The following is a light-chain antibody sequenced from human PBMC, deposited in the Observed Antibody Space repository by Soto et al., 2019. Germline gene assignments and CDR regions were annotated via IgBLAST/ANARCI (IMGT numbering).Light chain of an antibody. V-gene: IGLV2-14*01. J-gene: IGLJ1*01. CDR3: SSYTSSSTLNV. Sequence: QSVLTQPTSVSGSPRQSITISCTGTSSDVGGYNYVSWYQQHPGKAPKLTIYDVSNRPSGVSTRFSGSKSGNTASLTISGLQAEDEADYYCSSYTSSSTLNVFGTGTKVTVL. CDR2: DVS. CDR1: SSDVGGYNY.